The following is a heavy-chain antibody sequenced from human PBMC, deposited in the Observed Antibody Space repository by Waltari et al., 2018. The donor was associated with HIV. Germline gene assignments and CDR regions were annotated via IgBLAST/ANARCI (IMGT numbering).Heavy chain of an antibody. D-gene: IGHD2-21*02. V-gene: IGHV3-11*01. CDR1: VSTFGDYA. J-gene: IGHJ6*02. Sequence: HLVESGGRLVQSGGSLRLSCVASVSTFGDYAMTWVRQPPGKGLEWIAYISSTSFNIKYADSVKGRFTISRDNTKKSLDLQMDNLRGDDTATYYCARDTLNFYFGLDLWGQGTTVSVSS. CDR3: ARDTLNFYFGLDL. CDR2: ISSTSFNI.